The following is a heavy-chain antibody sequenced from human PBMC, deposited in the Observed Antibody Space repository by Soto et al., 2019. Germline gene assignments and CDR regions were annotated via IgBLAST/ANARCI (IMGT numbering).Heavy chain of an antibody. CDR3: VRGISPVEFDP. CDR1: GYTFTNYN. Sequence: QVQLVQAGAQVKKPGASVKVSCTASGYTFTNYNINWVRRATGQGPEWMGWMNPNSGNPGYAQKFQGRVKRTRNTSISTAYLELSNVRFEDTAMYYCVRGISPVEFDPWGQGTLVIVSS. J-gene: IGHJ5*02. V-gene: IGHV1-8*01. CDR2: MNPNSGNP.